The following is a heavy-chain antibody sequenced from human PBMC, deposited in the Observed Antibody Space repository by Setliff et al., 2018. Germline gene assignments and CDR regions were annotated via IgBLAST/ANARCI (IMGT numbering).Heavy chain of an antibody. CDR1: GFTFSNYE. D-gene: IGHD3-10*01. CDR3: ARSYY. V-gene: IGHV3-7*01. J-gene: IGHJ4*02. CDR2: INRDGSEK. Sequence: GGSLRLSCVASGFTFSNYEMNWVRQAPGKGLEWVANINRDGSEKYYLDSVKGRFTISRDNAEKSLWLHMNNLRVDDTAIYYCARSYYWGQGALVTVSS.